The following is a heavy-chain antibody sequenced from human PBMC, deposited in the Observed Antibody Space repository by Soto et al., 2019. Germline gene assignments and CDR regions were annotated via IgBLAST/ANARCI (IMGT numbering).Heavy chain of an antibody. J-gene: IGHJ4*02. D-gene: IGHD1-7*01. V-gene: IGHV3-30-3*01. CDR3: ARSRLENSAPFDY. Sequence: GGSLRLSCAASGFTFSSYAMHWVRQAPGKGLEWVAVISYDGSNKYYADSVKGRFTISRDNSKNTLYLQMNSLRAEDTAVYYCARSRLENSAPFDYWGQGTLVTVSS. CDR2: ISYDGSNK. CDR1: GFTFSSYA.